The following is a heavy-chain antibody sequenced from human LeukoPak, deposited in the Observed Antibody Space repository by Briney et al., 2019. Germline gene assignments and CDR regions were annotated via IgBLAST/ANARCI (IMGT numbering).Heavy chain of an antibody. CDR3: ARVATIVVVPAARNGDAFDI. CDR1: GYTFTSYG. CDR2: ISAYNGNT. V-gene: IGHV1-18*01. Sequence: ASVKVSCKASGYTFTSYGISWVRQAPGQGLEWMGWISAYNGNTNYAQKLQGRVTMTTDTSTSTAYMELRSLRSDDTAVYYCARVATIVVVPAARNGDAFDIWGQGTMVTVS. D-gene: IGHD2-2*01. J-gene: IGHJ3*02.